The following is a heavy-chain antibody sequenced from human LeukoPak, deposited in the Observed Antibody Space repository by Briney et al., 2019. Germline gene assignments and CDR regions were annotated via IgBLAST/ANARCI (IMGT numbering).Heavy chain of an antibody. CDR1: GYTFTSYG. CDR2: ISAYNGNT. Sequence: ASVKVSCKASGYTFTSYGISWVRQAPGQGLEWMGWISAYNGNTNYAQKLQGRVIMTTDTSTSTAYMELRSLRSDDTAVYYCARERLHQDYYYYMDVWGKGTTVTVSS. V-gene: IGHV1-18*01. CDR3: ARERLHQDYYYYMDV. J-gene: IGHJ6*03. D-gene: IGHD4-11*01.